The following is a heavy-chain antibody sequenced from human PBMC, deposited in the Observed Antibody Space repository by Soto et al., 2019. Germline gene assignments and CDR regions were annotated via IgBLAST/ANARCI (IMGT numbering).Heavy chain of an antibody. J-gene: IGHJ6*02. D-gene: IGHD2-2*01. CDR1: GFTFSSYS. Sequence: GGSLRLSCAASGFTFSSYSMNWVRQAPGKGLEWVSSISSSSSYIYYADSVKGRFTISRDNAKNSLYLQMNSLRAEDTAVYYCARVYCSSTSCYAFLYYYGMDVWGQGTTVTVSS. CDR2: ISSSSSYI. V-gene: IGHV3-21*01. CDR3: ARVYCSSTSCYAFLYYYGMDV.